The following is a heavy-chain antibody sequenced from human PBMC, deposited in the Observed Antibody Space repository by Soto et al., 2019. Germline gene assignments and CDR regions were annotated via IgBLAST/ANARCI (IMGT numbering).Heavy chain of an antibody. CDR1: GYTFTSYD. CDR2: MNPNSGNT. D-gene: IGHD3-3*01. J-gene: IGHJ6*02. CDR3: ARGGGLEWLSNPLGMDV. V-gene: IGHV1-8*01. Sequence: QVQLVQSGAEVKKPVASVKVSCKASGYTFTSYDINWVRQATGQGREWMGWMNPNSGNTGYAQKFQGRVTMTRNTSISTAYMELSSLRSEDTAVYYCARGGGLEWLSNPLGMDVWGQGTTVTVSS.